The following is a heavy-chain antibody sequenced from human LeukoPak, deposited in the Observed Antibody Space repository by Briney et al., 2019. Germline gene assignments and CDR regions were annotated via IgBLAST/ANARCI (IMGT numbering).Heavy chain of an antibody. J-gene: IGHJ4*02. CDR1: GFTFSSYW. CDR2: IKQDGSEK. CDR3: ARDRNTMVRGVIGFDY. D-gene: IGHD3-10*01. Sequence: PGGSLRLSCAASGFTFSSYWLSWVRQAPGKGLEWVANIKQDGSEKYYVDSVKGRFTISRDNAKNSLYLQMNSLRAEDTAVYYCARDRNTMVRGVIGFDYWGQGTLVTVSS. V-gene: IGHV3-7*01.